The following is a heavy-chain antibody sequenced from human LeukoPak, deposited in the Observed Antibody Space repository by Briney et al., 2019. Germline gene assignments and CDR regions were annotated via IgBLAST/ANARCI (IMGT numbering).Heavy chain of an antibody. Sequence: QPGGSLRLSCAASGFTFSSYWMSWVRQAPGKGLEWVANIKQDGSEKYYVDSVKGRFTISRDNAKNSLYLQMNSLRAEDTAVYYCARARDGYNPKYFQHWGQGTVVTVCS. CDR3: ARARDGYNPKYFQH. CDR1: GFTFSSYW. V-gene: IGHV3-7*04. CDR2: IKQDGSEK. J-gene: IGHJ1*01. D-gene: IGHD5-24*01.